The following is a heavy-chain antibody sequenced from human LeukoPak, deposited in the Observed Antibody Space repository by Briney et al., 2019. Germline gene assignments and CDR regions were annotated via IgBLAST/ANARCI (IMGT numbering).Heavy chain of an antibody. V-gene: IGHV3-30*04. D-gene: IGHD3-9*01. CDR1: GFTFSSYA. J-gene: IGHJ5*02. Sequence: GRSLRLSCAASGFTFSSYAMHWVRQAPGKGLEWVAVISHDGSNKYYADSVKGRFTISRDNSKNTLYLQMNSLRAEDTAVYYCARDLTADILTGYYRNWFDPWGQGTLVTVSS. CDR2: ISHDGSNK. CDR3: ARDLTADILTGYYRNWFDP.